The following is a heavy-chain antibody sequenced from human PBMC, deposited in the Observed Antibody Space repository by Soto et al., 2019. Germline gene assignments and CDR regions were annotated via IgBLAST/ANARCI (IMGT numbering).Heavy chain of an antibody. CDR3: ARLRIATNNYKWFDP. V-gene: IGHV4-31*03. CDR2: IYVTGAV. Sequence: SETLSLTCSVSGAALNSGNYYWSWIRQVPGKGLERIGHIYVTGAVDYSPSLRDRITISQDTSERQFSLNLRLVTAADTAVYYCARLRIATNNYKWFDPWGQGTLVTVSS. CDR1: GAALNSGNYY. J-gene: IGHJ5*02. D-gene: IGHD2-21*01.